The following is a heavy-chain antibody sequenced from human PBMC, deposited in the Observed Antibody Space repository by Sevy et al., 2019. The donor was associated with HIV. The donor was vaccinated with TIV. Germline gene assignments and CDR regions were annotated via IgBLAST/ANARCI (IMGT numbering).Heavy chain of an antibody. CDR1: GFTFSSYG. CDR3: ARGLAALPGYYYGMDV. V-gene: IGHV3-33*01. Sequence: GGSLRLSCAASGFTFSSYGMHWVRQAPAKGLEWVAVIWYDGGNKYYADSVKGRVTISRDNSKNTLFLQMNSLRDEDTAVYYCARGLAALPGYYYGMDVWGQGTTVTVSS. J-gene: IGHJ6*02. CDR2: IWYDGGNK. D-gene: IGHD6-6*01.